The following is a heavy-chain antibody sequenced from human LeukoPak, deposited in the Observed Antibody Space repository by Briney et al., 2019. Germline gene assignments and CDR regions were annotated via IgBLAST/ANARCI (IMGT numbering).Heavy chain of an antibody. J-gene: IGHJ6*02. D-gene: IGHD1-26*01. CDR3: ARGGAHGMDV. CDR2: ISGVYDNI. CDR1: GFTFSDYY. Sequence: GGSLRLSCAASGFTFSDYYMTWIRQAPGRGLEWVSYISGVYDNIYYGDSVKGRFTISRDNAKNSVYLQMSSLRADDTAVYYCARGGAHGMDVWGQGTTVTVSS. V-gene: IGHV3-11*01.